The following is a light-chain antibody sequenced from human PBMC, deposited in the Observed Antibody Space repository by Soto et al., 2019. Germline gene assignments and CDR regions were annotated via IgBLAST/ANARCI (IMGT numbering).Light chain of an antibody. V-gene: IGKV3-11*01. J-gene: IGKJ1*01. Sequence: EIVLTQSPATLSLSPGERATLSRRASQSVSSYLGWYQQKPGQAPRLLIYDASNRATGIPARFSGSGSGTDFILTISSLEPVDFAVYYCQQRSNWPRTFGQGTKVEIK. CDR3: QQRSNWPRT. CDR1: QSVSSY. CDR2: DAS.